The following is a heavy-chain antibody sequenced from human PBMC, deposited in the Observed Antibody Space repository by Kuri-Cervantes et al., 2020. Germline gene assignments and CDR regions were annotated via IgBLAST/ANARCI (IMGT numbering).Heavy chain of an antibody. J-gene: IGHJ4*02. CDR1: GFTFSTYA. CDR2: ISGSGGST. CDR3: AKGTYGSGSYYAPDY. Sequence: GGSLRLSCAASGFTFSTYAMTWVRQAPGKGLEWVSAISGSGGSTYYADSVKGRFTISRDNSKNTLYLQMNSLRAEDTAVYYCAKGTYGSGSYYAPDYWGQGTLVTVSS. D-gene: IGHD3-10*01. V-gene: IGHV3-23*01.